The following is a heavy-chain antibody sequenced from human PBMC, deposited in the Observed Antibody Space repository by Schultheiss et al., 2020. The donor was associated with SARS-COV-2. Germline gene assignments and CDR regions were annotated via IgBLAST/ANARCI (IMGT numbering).Heavy chain of an antibody. CDR2: IYYSGST. J-gene: IGHJ4*02. CDR3: ARQSYYDFWRVNY. D-gene: IGHD3-3*01. CDR1: GGSISSSSYY. V-gene: IGHV4-39*01. Sequence: SETLSLTCTVSGGSISSSSYYWGWIRQPPGKGLEWIGSIYYSGSTYYNPSLKSRVTISVDTSKNQFSLRLNSVTAADTAVYFCARQSYYDFWRVNYWGQGTLVTVSS.